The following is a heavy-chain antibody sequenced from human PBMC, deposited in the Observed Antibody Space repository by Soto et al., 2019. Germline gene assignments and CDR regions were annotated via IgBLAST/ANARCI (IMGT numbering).Heavy chain of an antibody. CDR1: GFTVSSNY. CDR2: IYSGGST. J-gene: IGHJ4*02. CDR3: ARDRNRRYYFDY. Sequence: EVQLVEPGGGLVQPGGSLRLSCAASGFTVSSNYMSWVRQAPGKGLEWVSVIYSGGSTYYADSVKSRFTISRDNSKNTLYLQMNSLRAEDTAVYYCARDRNRRYYFDYWGQGTLVTVSS. V-gene: IGHV3-66*01.